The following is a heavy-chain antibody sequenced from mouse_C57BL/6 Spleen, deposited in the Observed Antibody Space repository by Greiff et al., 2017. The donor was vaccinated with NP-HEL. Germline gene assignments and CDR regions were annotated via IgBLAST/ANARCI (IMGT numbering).Heavy chain of an antibody. CDR3: ARSYYSNDYAMDY. Sequence: VQVVESGAELAKPGASVKLSCKASGYTFTSYWMHWVKQRPGQGLEWIGYINPSSGYTKYNQKFKDKATLTADKSSSTAYMQLSSLTYEDSAVYYCARSYYSNDYAMDYWGQGTSVTVSS. J-gene: IGHJ4*01. D-gene: IGHD2-5*01. CDR2: INPSSGYT. V-gene: IGHV1-7*01. CDR1: GYTFTSYW.